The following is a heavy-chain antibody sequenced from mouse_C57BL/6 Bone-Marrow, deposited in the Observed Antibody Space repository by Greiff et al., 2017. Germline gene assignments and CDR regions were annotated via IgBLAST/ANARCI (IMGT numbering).Heavy chain of an antibody. CDR1: GFTFSSYG. Sequence: EVQGVESGGDLVKPGGSLKLSCAASGFTFSSYGMSWVRQTPDKRLEWVATISSGGSYTYYPDSVKGRFTISRDNAKNTLYLQMSRLKSEDTDMYYCASGDRRTWIAYWGQGTLVTVSA. V-gene: IGHV5-6*01. CDR2: ISSGGSYT. D-gene: IGHD2-14*01. J-gene: IGHJ3*01. CDR3: ASGDRRTWIAY.